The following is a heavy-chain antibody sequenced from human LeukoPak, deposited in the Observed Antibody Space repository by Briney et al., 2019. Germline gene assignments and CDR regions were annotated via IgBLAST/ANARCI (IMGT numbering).Heavy chain of an antibody. CDR3: ARGICGSTNCRVFDY. V-gene: IGHV1-8*03. CDR2: INPSSGNT. D-gene: IGHD2-2*01. J-gene: IGHJ4*02. CDR1: GYTFSNHD. Sequence: GASVKVSCKASGYTFSNHDMNWVRQATGQGPEWMGWINPSSGNTGYAQKFQGRVTITRDTSISTAYMELSNLRSEDTAVYYCARGICGSTNCRVFDYWGQGTLVTVSS.